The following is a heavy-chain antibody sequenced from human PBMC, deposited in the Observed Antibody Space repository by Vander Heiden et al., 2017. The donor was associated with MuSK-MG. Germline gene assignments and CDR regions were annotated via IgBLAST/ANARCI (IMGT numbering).Heavy chain of an antibody. CDR2: IIPIFGTA. CDR1: GGTFSSYA. CDR3: ARAPFMVRGVISPYQHNWFDP. Sequence: QVQLVQSGAEVKKPGSSVKVSCKASGGTFSSYAISWVRQAPGQGLEWMGGIIPIFGTANYAQKFQGRVTITADESTSTAYMELSSLRSEDTAVYYCARAPFMVRGVISPYQHNWFDPWGQGTLVTVSS. D-gene: IGHD3-10*01. J-gene: IGHJ5*02. V-gene: IGHV1-69*01.